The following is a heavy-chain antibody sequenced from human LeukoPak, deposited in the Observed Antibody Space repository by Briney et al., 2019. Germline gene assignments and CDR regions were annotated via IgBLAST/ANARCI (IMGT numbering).Heavy chain of an antibody. CDR1: GYTFNTYE. D-gene: IGHD6-13*01. CDR2: INTYNGNT. Sequence: GASVKVSCKASGYTFNTYEIAWVRQAPGQGLEWMGWINTYNGNTNYAQKVQGRVTMTTDTSTSTGYMELRNLRSDDTAVYYWARLAVGSSWFHDYWGQGTLVTVPS. V-gene: IGHV1-18*01. J-gene: IGHJ4*02. CDR3: ARLAVGSSWFHDY.